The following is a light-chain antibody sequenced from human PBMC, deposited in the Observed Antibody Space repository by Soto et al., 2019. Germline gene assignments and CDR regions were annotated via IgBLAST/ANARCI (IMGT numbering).Light chain of an antibody. CDR3: CLYTASYSV. CDR2: DVS. V-gene: IGLV2-11*01. CDR1: SSDVGGFDF. Sequence: QSALTQPRSVSGSPGQSVAISCTATSSDVGGFDFVSWYQQHPGKAPKLVIYDVSKRPSGVPDRFSGSRSGDTASLTISGLQAEDEADYYFCLYTASYSVFGGGTNLTVL. J-gene: IGLJ3*02.